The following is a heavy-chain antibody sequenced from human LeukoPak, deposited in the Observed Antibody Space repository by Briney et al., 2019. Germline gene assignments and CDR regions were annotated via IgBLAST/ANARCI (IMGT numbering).Heavy chain of an antibody. CDR3: VRGFNSFDS. CDR1: GFILSEYF. J-gene: IGHJ4*02. D-gene: IGHD4-11*01. Sequence: GGSLRLSCAPSGFILSEYFMDWVRQAPGKGLECVGRSRNKAKRYSTEYAASVKGRFTVSRDDSETSLYLQMNSLKIEDTAVYYCVRGFNSFDSCGQGILVTVSS. CDR2: SRNKAKRYST. V-gene: IGHV3-72*01.